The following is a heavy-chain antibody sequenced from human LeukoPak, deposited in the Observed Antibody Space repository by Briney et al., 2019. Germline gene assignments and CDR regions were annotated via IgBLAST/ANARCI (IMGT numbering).Heavy chain of an antibody. CDR1: GFTFSTYW. CDR2: IKYDGSEK. V-gene: IGHV3-7*01. Sequence: GGSLRLSCAASGFTFSTYWMSWVRQAPGKGLEWVASIKYDGSEKYYVYSVKGRFTISRDNAKNSLYLQMSSLRAEDTAVYYCARGKSDIDFWGQGTLVTVSS. J-gene: IGHJ4*02. CDR3: ARGKSDIDF. D-gene: IGHD2-21*02.